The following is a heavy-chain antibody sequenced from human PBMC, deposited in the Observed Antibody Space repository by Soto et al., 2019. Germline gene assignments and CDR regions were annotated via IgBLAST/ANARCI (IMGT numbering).Heavy chain of an antibody. CDR2: IWYDGSNK. CDR1: GFTFSSYG. J-gene: IGHJ6*02. CDR3: ARDTYDSSGYYPDSYYYYGMDV. D-gene: IGHD3-22*01. Sequence: GGSLRLSCAASGFTFSSYGMHWVRQAPGKGLEWVAVIWYDGSNKYYADSVKGRFTISRDNSKNTLYLQMNSLRAEDTAVYYCARDTYDSSGYYPDSYYYYGMDVWRQGTTVTVSS. V-gene: IGHV3-33*01.